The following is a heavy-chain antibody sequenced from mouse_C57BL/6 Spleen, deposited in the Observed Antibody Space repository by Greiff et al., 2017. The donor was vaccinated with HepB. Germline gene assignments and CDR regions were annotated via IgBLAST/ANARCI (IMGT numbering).Heavy chain of an antibody. CDR1: GFTFSSYG. Sequence: EVQLVESGGDLVKPGGSLKLSCAASGFTFSSYGMSWVRQTPDKRLEWVATISSGGSYTYYPDSVKGRFTISRDNAKNTLYLQMSSLKSEDTAMYYCARRDTGTLDYWGQGTTLTVSS. J-gene: IGHJ2*01. D-gene: IGHD4-1*01. CDR2: ISSGGSYT. V-gene: IGHV5-6*01. CDR3: ARRDTGTLDY.